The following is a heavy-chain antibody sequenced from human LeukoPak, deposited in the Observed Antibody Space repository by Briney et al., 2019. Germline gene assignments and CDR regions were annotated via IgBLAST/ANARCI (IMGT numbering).Heavy chain of an antibody. CDR2: INHSGST. V-gene: IGHV4-34*01. CDR3: ARGSMGGSYAHDAFDI. D-gene: IGHD1-26*01. J-gene: IGHJ3*02. Sequence: SETLSLTCAVYGGSFSGYYWSWIRQPPGKGLEWIGEINHSGSTNYNPSLKSRVAISVDTSKNQFSLKLSSVTAADTAVYYCARGSMGGSYAHDAFDIWGQGTMVTVSS. CDR1: GGSFSGYY.